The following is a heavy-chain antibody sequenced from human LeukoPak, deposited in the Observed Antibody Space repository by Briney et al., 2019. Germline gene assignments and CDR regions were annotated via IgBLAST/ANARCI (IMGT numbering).Heavy chain of an antibody. V-gene: IGHV3-21*01. CDR2: ISSSSSYI. J-gene: IGHJ4*02. CDR1: GFTFSSYS. CDR3: AKNYYDSSGLFDY. D-gene: IGHD3-22*01. Sequence: GGSLRLSCAASGFTFSSYSMNWVRQAPGKGLEWVSSISSSSSYIYYADSVKGRFTISRDNAKNSLHLQMNSLRAEDTAVYYCAKNYYDSSGLFDYWGQGTLVIVSS.